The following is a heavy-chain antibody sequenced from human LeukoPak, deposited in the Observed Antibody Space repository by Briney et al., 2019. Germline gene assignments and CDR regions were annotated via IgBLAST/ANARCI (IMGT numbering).Heavy chain of an antibody. CDR2: IKQDGSEK. V-gene: IGHV3-7*01. CDR1: GFTFGSYW. J-gene: IGHJ4*02. Sequence: PGGSLRLPCAASGFTFGSYWMSWVRQAPGKGLEWVANIKQDGSEKYYVDSVKGRFTISRDNAKNSLYLQMNSLRAEDTAVYYCARDSPNCGGDCYYFDYWGQGTLVTVSS. CDR3: ARDSPNCGGDCYYFDY. D-gene: IGHD2-21*02.